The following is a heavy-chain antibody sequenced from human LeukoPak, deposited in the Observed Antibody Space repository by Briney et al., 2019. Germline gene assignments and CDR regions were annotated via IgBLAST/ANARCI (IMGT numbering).Heavy chain of an antibody. J-gene: IGHJ5*02. D-gene: IGHD3-3*01. CDR2: IYYSGST. Sequence: PSQTLSLTCTVPGGSISSGGYYWSWIRQHPGKGLEWIGYIYYSGSTYYNPSLKSRVTISVDTSKNQFSLKLSSVTAADTAVYYCARGSSITIFGVEYNWFDPWGQGTLVTVSS. CDR1: GGSISSGGYY. CDR3: ARGSSITIFGVEYNWFDP. V-gene: IGHV4-31*03.